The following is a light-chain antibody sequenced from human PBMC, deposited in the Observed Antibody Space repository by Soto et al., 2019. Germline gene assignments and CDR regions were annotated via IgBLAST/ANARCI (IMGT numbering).Light chain of an antibody. V-gene: IGKV3-20*01. CDR1: QSVSSRY. J-gene: IGKJ2*01. CDR3: QQYGSSPPFT. CDR2: GAS. Sequence: EIVFTQSPGTLSLSPGERATLSCRASQSVSSRYLAWYQQKPGQAPRLLIYGASNRATGIPDRFSGSGSGTDFTLTISRLEPEDFAVYFCQQYGSSPPFTFGQGTKVDIK.